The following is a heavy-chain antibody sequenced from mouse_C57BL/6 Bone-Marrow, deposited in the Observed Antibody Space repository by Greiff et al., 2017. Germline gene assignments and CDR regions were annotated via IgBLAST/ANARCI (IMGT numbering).Heavy chain of an antibody. CDR3: ARPYYSNYWYFDV. D-gene: IGHD2-5*01. CDR1: GYTFTSYW. J-gene: IGHJ1*03. V-gene: IGHV1-55*01. CDR2: IYPGSGST. Sequence: VQLQQPGAELVKPGASVKMSCKASGYTFTSYWITWVKQRPGLGLEWIGDIYPGSGSTNYNEKFKSKATLTVDTSSSTAYMQLSSLTSEDSAVYYWARPYYSNYWYFDVWGTGTTVTVSS.